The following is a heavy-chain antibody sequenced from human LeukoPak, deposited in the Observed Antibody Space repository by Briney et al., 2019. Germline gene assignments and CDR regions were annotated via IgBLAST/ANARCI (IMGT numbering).Heavy chain of an antibody. V-gene: IGHV4-30-4*01. CDR1: GGSISSGDYY. J-gene: IGHJ5*02. CDR3: ARERNKRQFDP. Sequence: PSETLSLTCTVSGGSISSGDYYWSWIRQPPGKGLEWIGYIYYRGSTYYNPSLKSRVTISVDTSKNQFSLKLSSVTAADTAVYYCARERNKRQFDPWGQGTLVTVSS. CDR2: IYYRGST.